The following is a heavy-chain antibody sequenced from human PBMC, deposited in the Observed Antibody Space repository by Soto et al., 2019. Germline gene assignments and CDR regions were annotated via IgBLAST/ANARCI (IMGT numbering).Heavy chain of an antibody. D-gene: IGHD5-18*01. V-gene: IGHV4-31*03. CDR2: IYYSGST. CDR1: GGSITGAYY. Sequence: SETLSLTCTVSGGSITGAYYWNWIRQHPGKGLEWIGYIYYSGSTCYNPSLKSRVTISVDTSKNQFSLKLSSVTAADTAVYYCARGGTATPYGMDVWGQGTTVTVSS. J-gene: IGHJ6*02. CDR3: ARGGTATPYGMDV.